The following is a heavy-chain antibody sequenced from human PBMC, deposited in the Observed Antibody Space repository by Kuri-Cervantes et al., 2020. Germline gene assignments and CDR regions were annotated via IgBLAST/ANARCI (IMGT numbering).Heavy chain of an antibody. CDR3: AKDLTFDL. V-gene: IGHV3-48*03. Sequence: GGSLRLSCAASGFTFSSYEMNWVRQAPGKGLEWVSYISSSGSIIYYADSVKGRFTISRDNSRSTLTLQMNSLRAEDTAIYFCAKDLTFDLWGQGTLVTVSS. J-gene: IGHJ4*02. CDR1: GFTFSSYE. CDR2: ISSSGSII.